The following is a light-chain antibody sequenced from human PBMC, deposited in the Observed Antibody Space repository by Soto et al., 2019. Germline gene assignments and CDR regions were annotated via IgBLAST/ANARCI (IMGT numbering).Light chain of an antibody. CDR1: SSDVGSYNL. Sequence: QSVLTQPASVSGSPGQSITISCTGTSSDVGSYNLVSWYQQHPDKAPKLMIFGGNLRPSGVSNRFSGSKFGNTASLTISGLQAEDEADYYCCSYAGSSTLVFGTGTKLTVL. CDR2: GGN. CDR3: CSYAGSSTLV. J-gene: IGLJ1*01. V-gene: IGLV2-23*01.